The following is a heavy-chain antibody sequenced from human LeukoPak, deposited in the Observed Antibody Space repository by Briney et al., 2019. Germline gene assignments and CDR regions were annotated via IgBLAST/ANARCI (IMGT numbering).Heavy chain of an antibody. Sequence: PSETLSLTCTVSGGSISSSSYYWGWIRQPPGKGLEWIGGIYYSGSTYYNPSLKSRVTISVDTSKNQFSLKLSSVTAADTAVYYCARRQYDFWSGYPRPFDYWGQGTLVTVSS. CDR3: ARRQYDFWSGYPRPFDY. CDR2: IYYSGST. J-gene: IGHJ4*02. CDR1: GGSISSSSYY. V-gene: IGHV4-39*01. D-gene: IGHD3-3*01.